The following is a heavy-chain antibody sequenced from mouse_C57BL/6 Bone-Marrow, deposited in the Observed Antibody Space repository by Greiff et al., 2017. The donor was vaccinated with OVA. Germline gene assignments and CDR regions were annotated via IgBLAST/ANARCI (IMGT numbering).Heavy chain of an antibody. CDR3: AREGGPWYLGVYWYFDV. D-gene: IGHD2-1*01. V-gene: IGHV5-4*01. Sequence: EVMLVESGGGLVKPGGSLKLSCAASGFTFSSYAMSWVRQTPEKRLEWVATISDGGSYTYYPDNVKGRFTISRDNAKNNLYLQMSHLKSEDTAMYYCAREGGPWYLGVYWYFDVWGTGTTVTVSS. J-gene: IGHJ1*03. CDR1: GFTFSSYA. CDR2: ISDGGSYT.